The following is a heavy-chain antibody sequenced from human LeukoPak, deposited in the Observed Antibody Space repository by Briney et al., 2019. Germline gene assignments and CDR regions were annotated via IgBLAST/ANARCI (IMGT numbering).Heavy chain of an antibody. Sequence: GGSPRLSCAASGFTLCIYLMTWVRPAPGEGVEWVANIKQDGSEKYYVDSVKGRFTISRDNAKNSLFLQMNSLRAEDTAVYYCAKDFIGYFDYWGQGTLVTVSS. CDR2: IKQDGSEK. D-gene: IGHD3-10*01. CDR1: GFTLCIYL. CDR3: AKDFIGYFDY. V-gene: IGHV3-7*03. J-gene: IGHJ4*02.